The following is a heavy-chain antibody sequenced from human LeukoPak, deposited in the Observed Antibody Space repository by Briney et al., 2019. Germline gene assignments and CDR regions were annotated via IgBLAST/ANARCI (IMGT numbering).Heavy chain of an antibody. V-gene: IGHV3-7*01. Sequence: GGSLRLSCAASGFNFSSYWMNWVRLAPGMGLECVAKIKQDGSEKYYVDSVKGRFTISRDNAKNSLYLQMNSLRAEDTAVYYCARSGSKNSSSWYDAFDIWGQGTMVTVSS. D-gene: IGHD6-13*01. J-gene: IGHJ3*02. CDR3: ARSGSKNSSSWYDAFDI. CDR1: GFNFSSYW. CDR2: IKQDGSEK.